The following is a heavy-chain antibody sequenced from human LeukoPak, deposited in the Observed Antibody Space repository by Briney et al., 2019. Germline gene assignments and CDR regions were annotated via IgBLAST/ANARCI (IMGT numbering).Heavy chain of an antibody. J-gene: IGHJ6*02. D-gene: IGHD7-27*01. V-gene: IGHV4-61*01. CDR2: IYYSGST. CDR3: ARTGRNWETGYGMDV. CDR1: GGSVSSGSYY. Sequence: SETLSLTCTVSGGSVSSGSYYWSWIRQPPGKGLEWIGYIYYSGSTNYNPSLKSRVSISVDTSKNQFSLKLSSVTAADTAVYYCARTGRNWETGYGMDVWGQGTTVTVSS.